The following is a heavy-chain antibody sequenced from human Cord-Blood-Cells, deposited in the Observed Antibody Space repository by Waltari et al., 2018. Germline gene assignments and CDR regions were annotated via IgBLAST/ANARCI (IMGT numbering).Heavy chain of an antibody. Sequence: QVQLVQSGAEVKKPGASVKVSCKASGYTFTSYDINWVRPATGQGLEWMGWMNPNSGNTGYAQKFQGRVTITRNTSISTAYMELSSLRSEDTAVYYCARGRSGCSSTSCYNYGMDVWGQGTTVTVSS. D-gene: IGHD2-2*02. J-gene: IGHJ6*02. CDR2: MNPNSGNT. V-gene: IGHV1-8*03. CDR1: GYTFTSYD. CDR3: ARGRSGCSSTSCYNYGMDV.